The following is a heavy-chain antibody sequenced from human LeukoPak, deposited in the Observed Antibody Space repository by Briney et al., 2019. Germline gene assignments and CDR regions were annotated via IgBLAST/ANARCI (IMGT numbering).Heavy chain of an antibody. V-gene: IGHV3-49*03. CDR2: IRNKVYGETS. Sequence: GGSLRLSCTTSGFTFDEYAVSWFRQVPGQGLEWISLIRNKVYGETSEYAASVQGRFTVSRDDSNPVAYLQMNSLETDDTAVYYCSRGVVDVRAGVGYYFDYWGQGTLVTVSS. CDR3: SRGVVDVRAGVGYYFDY. CDR1: GFTFDEYA. J-gene: IGHJ4*02. D-gene: IGHD2-2*03.